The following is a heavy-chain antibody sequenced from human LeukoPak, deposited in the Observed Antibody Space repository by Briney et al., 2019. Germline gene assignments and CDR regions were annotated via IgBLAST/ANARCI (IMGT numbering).Heavy chain of an antibody. V-gene: IGHV3-23*01. D-gene: IGHD2-21*02. CDR3: VKDWRDESNCGGDCLQY. CDR1: GFTLSAYS. J-gene: IGHJ4*02. Sequence: GGSLRLSCVASGFTLSAYSMTWVRQAPGKGLDWVSSISVSGGGTYYADSVRGRFTISRDNSKNTLYLHMNGLRAEDTAVYYCVKDWRDESNCGGDCLQYWGQGTLVTVSS. CDR2: ISVSGGGT.